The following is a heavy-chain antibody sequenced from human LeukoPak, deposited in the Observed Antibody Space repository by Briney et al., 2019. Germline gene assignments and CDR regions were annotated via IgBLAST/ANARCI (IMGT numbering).Heavy chain of an antibody. CDR3: ARQTVTPDDAFDI. J-gene: IGHJ3*02. CDR2: IYYSGST. CDR1: GGPISSSSYY. Sequence: SETLSLTCTVSGGPISSSSYYWGWIRQPPGKGLEWIGSIYYSGSTYYNPSLKSRVTISVDTSKNQFSLKLSSVTAADTAVYYCARQTVTPDDAFDIWGQGTMVTVSS. D-gene: IGHD1-14*01. V-gene: IGHV4-39*01.